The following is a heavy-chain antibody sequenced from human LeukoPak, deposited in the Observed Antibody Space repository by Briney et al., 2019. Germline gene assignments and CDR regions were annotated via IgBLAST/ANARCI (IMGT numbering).Heavy chain of an antibody. J-gene: IGHJ3*02. CDR2: IKQDGREK. Sequence: QTGGSLRLSCAASGSTFSSYWMSWVRQAPGKGQEWVANIKQDGREKYYVDSVKGRFTISRDNAQNTVYLQMNSLRSEDTAVYYCARDTLALGDAFDIWGQGTMVTVSS. CDR3: ARDTLALGDAFDI. V-gene: IGHV3-7*01. CDR1: GSTFSSYW. D-gene: IGHD2/OR15-2a*01.